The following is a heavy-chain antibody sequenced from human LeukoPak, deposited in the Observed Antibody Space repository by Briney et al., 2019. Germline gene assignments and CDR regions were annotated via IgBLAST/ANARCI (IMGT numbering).Heavy chain of an antibody. CDR3: AKGRGGGAYCGSTSCYLDY. J-gene: IGHJ4*02. CDR1: GFTFSSYG. CDR2: ISYDGSNK. V-gene: IGHV3-30*18. D-gene: IGHD2-2*01. Sequence: GRSLRLSCAASGFTFSSYGMHWVRQAPGKGLEWVAVISYDGSNKYYADSVKGRFTISRDNSKNTLYLQMNSLRAEDTAVYYCAKGRGGGAYCGSTSCYLDYWGQGTLVTVSS.